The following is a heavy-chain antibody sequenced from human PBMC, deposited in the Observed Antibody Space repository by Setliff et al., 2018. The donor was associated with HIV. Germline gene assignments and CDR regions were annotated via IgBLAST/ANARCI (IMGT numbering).Heavy chain of an antibody. CDR1: GFVFSDFW. V-gene: IGHV3-7*03. CDR2: INDDGNKK. J-gene: IGHJ5*02. CDR3: AALSVRTNPVYGVISTRFDP. D-gene: IGHD2-8*01. Sequence: GGSLRLSCAASGFVFSDFWMSWARQAPGKGLEWVANINDDGNKKWYVGSARGRFTISRDNAKNSLFLQMNSLRVDDTAVYYCAALSVRTNPVYGVISTRFDPWGQGSPVTVSS.